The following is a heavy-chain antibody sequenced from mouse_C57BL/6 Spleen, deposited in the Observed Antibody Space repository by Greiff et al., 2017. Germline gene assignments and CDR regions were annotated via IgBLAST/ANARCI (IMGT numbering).Heavy chain of an antibody. CDR1: GYTFTSYW. Sequence: QVQLQQPGAELVMPGASVKLSCKASGYTFTSYWMHWVKQRPGQGLEWIGEIDPSDSYTNYNQKFKGKSTLTVDKSSTTAYMQLSSLTSEDSAVYYCASAYYGSGSSMDYWGQGTSVTVSS. J-gene: IGHJ4*01. CDR3: ASAYYGSGSSMDY. CDR2: IDPSDSYT. V-gene: IGHV1-69*01. D-gene: IGHD1-1*01.